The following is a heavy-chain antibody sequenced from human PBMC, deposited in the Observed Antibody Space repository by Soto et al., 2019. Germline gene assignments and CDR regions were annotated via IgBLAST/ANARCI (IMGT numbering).Heavy chain of an antibody. CDR2: ISASGGST. D-gene: IGHD1-26*01. J-gene: IGHJ4*02. CDR1: GFTFSSNG. CDR3: AKATTGLKYFDY. V-gene: IGHV3-23*01. Sequence: HPGGSLRLSCAASGFTFSSNGMSWVRQAPGKGLEWVSGISASGGSTYYADSVKGRFTISRDNSKNTLYVQMNSLRAEDTAVYYCAKATTGLKYFDYWGQGTLATVSS.